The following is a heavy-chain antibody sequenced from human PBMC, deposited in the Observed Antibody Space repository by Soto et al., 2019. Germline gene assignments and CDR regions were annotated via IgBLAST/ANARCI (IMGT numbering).Heavy chain of an antibody. D-gene: IGHD5-12*01. Sequence: SETLSLTCAASGGSISTFYWRRFRHPARRWGAXIGRIVSSGSTSFNPSLESRVAMSVDTSKNHFSLNLSSVTAADTAVYYCAREGSYSAYNFAHGIQLWSFDFWGQGALVTVPQ. V-gene: IGHV4-4*07. J-gene: IGHJ4*02. CDR3: AREGSYSAYNFAHGIQLWSFDF. CDR1: GGSISTFY. CDR2: IVSSGST.